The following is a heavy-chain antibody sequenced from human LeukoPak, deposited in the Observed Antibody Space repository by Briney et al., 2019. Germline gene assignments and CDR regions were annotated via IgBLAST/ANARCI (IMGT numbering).Heavy chain of an antibody. J-gene: IGHJ4*02. CDR3: AREAVEMARGPLDY. CDR1: GCTFSSYA. Sequence: SVKVSCKASGCTFSSYAISWVRQAPGQGLEWMGGIISIFGTANYAQKFQGRVTITTDESTSTAYMELSSLRSDDTAVYHCAREAVEMARGPLDYAGQGNLVTVSS. V-gene: IGHV1-69*05. D-gene: IGHD5-24*01. CDR2: IISIFGTA.